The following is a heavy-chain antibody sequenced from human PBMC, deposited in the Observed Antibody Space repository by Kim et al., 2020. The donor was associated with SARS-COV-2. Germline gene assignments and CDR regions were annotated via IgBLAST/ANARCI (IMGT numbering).Heavy chain of an antibody. V-gene: IGHV4-30-2*01. Sequence: SETLSLTCAVSGGSISSGGYSWSWIRQPPGKGLEWIGYIYHSGSTYYNPSLKSRVTISVDTSKNQFSLKLSSVTAADTAVYYCARDPRSGWFDPWGQG. CDR1: GGSISSGGYS. CDR3: ARDPRSGWFDP. CDR2: IYHSGST. J-gene: IGHJ5*02. D-gene: IGHD3-3*01.